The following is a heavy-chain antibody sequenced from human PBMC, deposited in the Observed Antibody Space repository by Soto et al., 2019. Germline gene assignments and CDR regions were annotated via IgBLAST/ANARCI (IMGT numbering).Heavy chain of an antibody. CDR1: GFTLITAT. D-gene: IGHD3-3*01. J-gene: IGHJ4*01. CDR3: AAGDYHDTSGYSSDY. Sequence: GASGKVSWKGSGFTLITATVQWVGEARGQSLEWLGWIVVGSGNTIYAQNFQERVTFTRDESTSTAYMELSSLRFEDTGVYYCAAGDYHDTSGYSSDYWG. V-gene: IGHV1-58*01. CDR2: IVVGSGNT.